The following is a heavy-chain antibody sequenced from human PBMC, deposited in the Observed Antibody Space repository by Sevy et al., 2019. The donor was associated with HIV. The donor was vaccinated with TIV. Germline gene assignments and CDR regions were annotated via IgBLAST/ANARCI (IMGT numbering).Heavy chain of an antibody. CDR2: ISSSSSYI. D-gene: IGHD3-3*01. CDR3: ARDEEVGFLEWSSWFDP. J-gene: IGHJ5*02. CDR1: GFTFSSYS. Sequence: GGSLRLSCAASGFTFSSYSMNWVRQAPGKGLEWVSSISSSSSYIYYADSVKGRFTISRDNAKNSLYLQMNSLRAEDTAVYYCARDEEVGFLEWSSWFDPWGQGTLVTVSS. V-gene: IGHV3-21*01.